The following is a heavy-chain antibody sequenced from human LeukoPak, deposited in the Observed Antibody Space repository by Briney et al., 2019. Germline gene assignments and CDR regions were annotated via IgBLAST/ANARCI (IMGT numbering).Heavy chain of an antibody. J-gene: IGHJ6*03. D-gene: IGHD1-26*01. CDR3: ARGSIVGATSYYYMDV. CDR1: GYTFTGYY. V-gene: IGHV1-2*02. CDR2: INPNSGGT. Sequence: GASVKVSCKASGYTFTGYYIHWVRQAPGQGLEWMGWINPNSGGTNYAQKFQGRVTMTRDTSISTAYMDLSRLRSDDTAVYYCARGSIVGATSYYYMDVWGKGTTVTISS.